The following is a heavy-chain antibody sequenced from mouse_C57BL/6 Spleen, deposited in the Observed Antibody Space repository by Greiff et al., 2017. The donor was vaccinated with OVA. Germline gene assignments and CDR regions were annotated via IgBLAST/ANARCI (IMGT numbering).Heavy chain of an antibody. CDR3: ARSPVVASDY. CDR2: IYPGDGDT. CDR1: GYAFSSSW. J-gene: IGHJ2*01. V-gene: IGHV1-82*01. D-gene: IGHD1-1*01. Sequence: VQPVESGPELVKPGASVKISCKASGYAFSSSWMNWVKQRPGKGLEWIGRIYPGDGDTNYNGKFKGKATLTADKSSSTAYMQLSSLTSEDSAVYFCARSPVVASDYWGQGTTLTVSS.